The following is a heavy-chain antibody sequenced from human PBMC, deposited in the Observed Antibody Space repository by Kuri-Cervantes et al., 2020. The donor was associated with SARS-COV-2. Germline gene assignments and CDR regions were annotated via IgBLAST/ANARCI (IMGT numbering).Heavy chain of an antibody. CDR1: GGSVSSGSYY. Sequence: SETLSLTCTVSGGSVSSGSYYWSWIRQPPGKGLEWIGEINHSGSTNYNPSLKSRVTISVDTSKNQFSLKLSSVTAADTAVYYCARGPGGENYYYYYMDVWGQGTLVTVSS. V-gene: IGHV4-39*07. D-gene: IGHD3-16*01. J-gene: IGHJ6*03. CDR2: INHSGST. CDR3: ARGPGGENYYYYYMDV.